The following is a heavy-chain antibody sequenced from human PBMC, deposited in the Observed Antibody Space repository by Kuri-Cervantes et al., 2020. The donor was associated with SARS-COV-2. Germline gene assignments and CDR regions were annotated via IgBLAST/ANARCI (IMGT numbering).Heavy chain of an antibody. CDR1: GFTFSYSW. J-gene: IGHJ5*02. V-gene: IGHV3-30*02. D-gene: IGHD3-10*01. Sequence: GESLKISCAASGFTFSYSWMGWVRQAPGKGLEWVAFIRYDGSNKYYADSVKGRFTISRDNSKNTLYLQMNSLRAEDTAVYYCAKDAGYYGSGSYYPWFDPWGQGTLVTVSS. CDR3: AKDAGYYGSGSYYPWFDP. CDR2: IRYDGSNK.